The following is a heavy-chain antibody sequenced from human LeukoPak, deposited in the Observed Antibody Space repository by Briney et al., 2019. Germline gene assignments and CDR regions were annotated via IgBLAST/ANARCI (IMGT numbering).Heavy chain of an antibody. CDR1: GGSVSSYY. D-gene: IGHD3-10*01. V-gene: IGHV4-59*08. J-gene: IGHJ5*02. CDR2: IYNSGST. CDR3: ARGFTLLWFGELRANWFDP. Sequence: SETLSLTCTVSGGSVSSYYWSWIRQPPGKGLEWIGYIYNSGSTNYTPSLKSRVTISVDTSKTQFSLNLSSVTAADTAVYYCARGFTLLWFGELRANWFDPWGQGTLVTVS.